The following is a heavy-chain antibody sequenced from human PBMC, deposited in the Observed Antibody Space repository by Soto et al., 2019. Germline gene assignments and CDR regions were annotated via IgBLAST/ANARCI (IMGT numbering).Heavy chain of an antibody. V-gene: IGHV3-48*02. Sequence: VGSLRLSCAASGFTFSSYSMNWVRQAPGKGLEWVSYISSSSSTMYYADSVKGRFTISRDNAKNSLFLHMNSLRDEDTAVYYCARDSTDADSGSYSGDYWGQGTLVTVSS. CDR1: GFTFSSYS. CDR3: ARDSTDADSGSYSGDY. D-gene: IGHD1-26*01. CDR2: ISSSSSTM. J-gene: IGHJ4*02.